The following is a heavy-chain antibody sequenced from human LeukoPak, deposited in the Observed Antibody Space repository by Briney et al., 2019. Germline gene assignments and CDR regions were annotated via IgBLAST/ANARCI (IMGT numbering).Heavy chain of an antibody. CDR3: ARVLVVHDAFDI. Sequence: GGSLRLSCAASGFTFSSYGMSWVRQAPGKGLEWVSAISGSGGSTYYADSVKGRFTISRDNSKNTLYLQMNSLRAEDTAVYYCARVLVVHDAFDIWGQGTMVTVSS. D-gene: IGHD3-22*01. J-gene: IGHJ3*02. CDR1: GFTFSSYG. V-gene: IGHV3-23*01. CDR2: ISGSGGST.